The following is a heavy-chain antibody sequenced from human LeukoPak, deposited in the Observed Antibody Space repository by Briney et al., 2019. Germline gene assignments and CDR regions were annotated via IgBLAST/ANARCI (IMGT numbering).Heavy chain of an antibody. CDR1: GFTFSSYS. Sequence: GGSLRLSCAASGFTFSSYSMNWVRQAPGKGLDWVSSISSTSTYILYADSVKGRFTISRDNAKNSLYLQMNSLRAEDTAVYYCARDALVYYDFWSGYYRSDWFDPWGQGTLVTVSS. J-gene: IGHJ5*02. D-gene: IGHD3-3*01. CDR2: ISSTSTYI. CDR3: ARDALVYYDFWSGYYRSDWFDP. V-gene: IGHV3-21*01.